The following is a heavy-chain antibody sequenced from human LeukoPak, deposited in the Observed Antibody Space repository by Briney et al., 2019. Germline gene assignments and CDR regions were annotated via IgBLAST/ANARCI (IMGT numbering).Heavy chain of an antibody. CDR3: ARGWSGWYLFDN. Sequence: PGGSLRLSCAASGFTSSSYAMSWVRQTPGKGLEWVSVISGSGGTTHYADSVKGRFSISRDNSKNTLYLATNSLRAEDTAVYYCARGWSGWYLFDNWGQGTLVTVSS. D-gene: IGHD6-19*01. V-gene: IGHV3-23*01. J-gene: IGHJ4*02. CDR1: GFTSSSYA. CDR2: ISGSGGTT.